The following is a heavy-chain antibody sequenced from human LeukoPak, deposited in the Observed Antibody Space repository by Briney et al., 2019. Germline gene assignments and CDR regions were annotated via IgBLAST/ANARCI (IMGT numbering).Heavy chain of an antibody. Sequence: GGSLRLSCAASGFTFSSYAMHWVRQAPGKGLEWVAVISYDGSNKYYADSVKGRFTISRDNSKNTLYLQMNSLRAEDTAVYYCARWGVRVVVITRIGYWGQGTLVTVSS. V-gene: IGHV3-30-3*01. D-gene: IGHD3-22*01. CDR1: GFTFSSYA. CDR3: ARWGVRVVVITRIGY. CDR2: ISYDGSNK. J-gene: IGHJ4*02.